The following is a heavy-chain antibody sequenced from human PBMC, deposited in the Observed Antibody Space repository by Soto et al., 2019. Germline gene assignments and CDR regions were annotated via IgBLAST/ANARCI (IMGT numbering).Heavy chain of an antibody. D-gene: IGHD5-12*01. Sequence: QVQLVQSGAEVKKPGASVKVSCKASGYTFTRSGISWVRQAPGQGLEWMGWISTYNGDTNYGQTFQGRVTMTTDTSTSTVHVEVRSLRSDGTAVYYCAREGVAPYYYYGMDVWGQGTPVTVSS. CDR1: GYTFTRSG. J-gene: IGHJ6*02. V-gene: IGHV1-18*01. CDR2: ISTYNGDT. CDR3: AREGVAPYYYYGMDV.